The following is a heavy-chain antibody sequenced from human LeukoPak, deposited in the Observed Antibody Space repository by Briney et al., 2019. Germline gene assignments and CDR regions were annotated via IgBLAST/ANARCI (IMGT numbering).Heavy chain of an antibody. CDR3: ARAERRSYDFWGDQHYYYMDV. CDR2: MNPNSGNT. D-gene: IGHD3-3*01. Sequence: ASVKVSCKASGYTFTRYDINWVRQATGQGLEWMGWMNPNSGNTGCAQKFQDRVTITRDTSMSTAYMELSSLRSEDTAVYYCARAERRSYDFWGDQHYYYMDVWGEGTTVTVSS. CDR1: GYTFTRYD. J-gene: IGHJ6*03. V-gene: IGHV1-8*03.